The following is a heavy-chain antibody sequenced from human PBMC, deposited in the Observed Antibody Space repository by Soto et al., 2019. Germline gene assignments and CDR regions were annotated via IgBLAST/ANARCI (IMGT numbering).Heavy chain of an antibody. D-gene: IGHD4-4*01. CDR2: IYWDDDK. Sequence: QITLKESGPTVVKLTQTLTLTCTFSGFSLTTNGVGVGWIRQPPGKALEWLALIYWDDDKRYSPTLKSRLAITKDISKNQVVLTLTDVDPVDAATYFCVHHVTGGSFDVWGQGSRVTVSS. J-gene: IGHJ3*01. CDR1: GFSLTTNGVG. CDR3: VHHVTGGSFDV. V-gene: IGHV2-5*02.